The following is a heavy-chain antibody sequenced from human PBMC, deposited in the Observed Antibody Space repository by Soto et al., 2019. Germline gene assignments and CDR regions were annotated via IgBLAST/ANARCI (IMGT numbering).Heavy chain of an antibody. Sequence: EVHLLESGGGLVQPGGSLRLSCAASGFIFKNYVMSWVRQAPGKGLEWVSGISGSGAHTYYADSVKGRFTISRDNSKNTVYLQMNSLRADDTAVFYCAKDGSYYDSPTESDSWGQGTLVTVSS. J-gene: IGHJ4*02. CDR2: ISGSGAHT. CDR1: GFIFKNYV. CDR3: AKDGSYYDSPTESDS. V-gene: IGHV3-23*01. D-gene: IGHD3-10*01.